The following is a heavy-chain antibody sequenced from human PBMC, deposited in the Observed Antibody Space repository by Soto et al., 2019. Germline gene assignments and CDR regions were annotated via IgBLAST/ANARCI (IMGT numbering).Heavy chain of an antibody. CDR3: ARGGPRQYSSSSSFDY. CDR1: GGTFSSYA. Sequence: QVQLVQSGAEVKKPGSSVKVSCKASGGTFSSYAISWVRQAPGQGLEWMGGIIPIFGTANYAQKFQGRVTITADESTSTAYMELSSLRSEDTALYYCARGGPRQYSSSSSFDYWGQGTLVTVSS. D-gene: IGHD6-6*01. V-gene: IGHV1-69*01. J-gene: IGHJ4*02. CDR2: IIPIFGTA.